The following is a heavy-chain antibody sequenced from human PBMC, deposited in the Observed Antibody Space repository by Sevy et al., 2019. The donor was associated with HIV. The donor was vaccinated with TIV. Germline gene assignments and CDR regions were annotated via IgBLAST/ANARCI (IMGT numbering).Heavy chain of an antibody. CDR2: LSAYNGNT. V-gene: IGHV1-18*01. CDR3: ARMLLWFGELESGWFDP. D-gene: IGHD3-10*01. J-gene: IGHJ5*02. CDR1: GYTFTSYG. Sequence: ASVKVSCKASGYTFTSYGISWVRQAPGQGLESMGWLSAYNGNTNYAQKLQGRVTMTTDTSTSTAYMELRSLRSDDTAVYYCARMLLWFGELESGWFDPWGQRTLVTVSS.